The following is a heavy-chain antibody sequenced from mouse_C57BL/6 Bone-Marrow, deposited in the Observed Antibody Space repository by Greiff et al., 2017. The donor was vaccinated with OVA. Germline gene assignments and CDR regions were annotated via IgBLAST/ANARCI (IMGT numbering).Heavy chain of an antibody. J-gene: IGHJ4*01. CDR3: AIRTAQDYAMDY. Sequence: QVQLQQPGAELVKPGASVKVSCKASGYTFTSYWMHWVKQRPGQGLEWIGRLHPSDSDTNYNQKFKGKATLTVDKSSSTAYLQLSSLTSEDSAVYYCAIRTAQDYAMDYWGQGTSVTVSS. CDR1: GYTFTSYW. CDR2: LHPSDSDT. D-gene: IGHD3-2*02. V-gene: IGHV1-74*01.